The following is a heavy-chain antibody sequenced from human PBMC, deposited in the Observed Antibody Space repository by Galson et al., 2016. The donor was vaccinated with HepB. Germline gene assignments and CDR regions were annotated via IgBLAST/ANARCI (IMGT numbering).Heavy chain of an antibody. J-gene: IGHJ6*02. CDR2: VSYGGSKN. CDR3: AKDYCSDTCHLGRWNV. V-gene: IGHV3-30*18. D-gene: IGHD2-15*01. CDR1: GFSFSNYG. Sequence: CLRLSCAASGFSFSNYGMHWVRQAPGKGLEWVAGVSYGGSKNYYVDSVKGRFTISRDNSKSTLYLQMNSLRPEDTAIYYCAKDYCSDTCHLGRWNVWGQGTPVTVSS.